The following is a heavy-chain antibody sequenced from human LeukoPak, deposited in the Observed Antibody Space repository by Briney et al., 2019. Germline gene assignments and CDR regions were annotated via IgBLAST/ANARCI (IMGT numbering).Heavy chain of an antibody. J-gene: IGHJ4*02. CDR1: GYTFTSYA. V-gene: IGHV7-4-1*02. Sequence: ASVKVSCKASGYTFTSYAMNWVRQAPGQGLEWMGCINTNTGNPTYAQGFTGRFVFSLDASVSTAYLQISSLKAEDTAVYYCATLAAGVTTAIGNALVDYWGQGTLVTVSS. D-gene: IGHD6-25*01. CDR2: INTNTGNP. CDR3: ATLAAGVTTAIGNALVDY.